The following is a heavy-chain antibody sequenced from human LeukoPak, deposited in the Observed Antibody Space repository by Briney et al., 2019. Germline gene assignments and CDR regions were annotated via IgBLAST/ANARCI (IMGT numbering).Heavy chain of an antibody. D-gene: IGHD6-13*01. J-gene: IGHJ4*02. CDR1: GSTFSSYG. CDR2: IWYDGSNK. Sequence: PGRSLRLSCAASGSTFSSYGMHWVRQAPGKGLEWVAVIWYDGSNKYYADSVKGRFTISRDNSKNTLYLQMNSLRAEDTAVYYCAKSYSSSWYDYWGQGTLVTVSS. CDR3: AKSYSSSWYDY. V-gene: IGHV3-33*06.